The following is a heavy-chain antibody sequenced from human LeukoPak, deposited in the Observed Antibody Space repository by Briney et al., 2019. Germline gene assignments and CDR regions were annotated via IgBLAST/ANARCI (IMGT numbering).Heavy chain of an antibody. J-gene: IGHJ4*02. V-gene: IGHV4-59*01. CDR2: IYYSGST. CDR3: ARATDFWSGYYLDY. CDR1: GGSISSYY. D-gene: IGHD3-3*01. Sequence: SETLSLTCTVSGGSISSYYWSWIRQPPGKGLEWIGYIYYSGSTNYNPSLKSRVTISVDTSKNQFSLKLSSVTAADTAVYYCARATDFWSGYYLDYWGQGTLVTVSA.